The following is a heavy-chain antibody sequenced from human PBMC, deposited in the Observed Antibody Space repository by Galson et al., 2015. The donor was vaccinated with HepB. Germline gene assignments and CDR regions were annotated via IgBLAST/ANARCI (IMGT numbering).Heavy chain of an antibody. D-gene: IGHD2-15*01. CDR1: GYTFSSYS. CDR3: ARGALVLGAGATQNNWFDP. CDR2: ISTYNRDT. J-gene: IGHJ5*02. V-gene: IGHV1-18*01. Sequence: SVKVSCKASGYTFSSYSITWVRQAPGQGLEWMGWISTYNRDTMYAQKFQGRVTITADTSTSTAYMELRSLRSDDTAVYFCARGALVLGAGATQNNWFDPWGQGTLVTVSS.